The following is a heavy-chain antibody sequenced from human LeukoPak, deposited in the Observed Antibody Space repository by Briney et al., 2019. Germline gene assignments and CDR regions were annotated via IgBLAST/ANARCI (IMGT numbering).Heavy chain of an antibody. D-gene: IGHD3-22*01. Sequence: SVKVSCKASGGTFSSYAISWVRQAPGQGLEWMGGIIPIFGTANYAQKFQGRVTITADESTSTAYMELSSLRSEDTAVYYCARGGADYYDSSGSGDYFDYWGQGTLVNVSS. V-gene: IGHV1-69*13. J-gene: IGHJ4*02. CDR2: IIPIFGTA. CDR3: ARGGADYYDSSGSGDYFDY. CDR1: GGTFSSYA.